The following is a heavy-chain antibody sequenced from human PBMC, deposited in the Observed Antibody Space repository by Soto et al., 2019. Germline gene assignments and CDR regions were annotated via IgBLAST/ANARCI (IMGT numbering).Heavy chain of an antibody. CDR2: ILYDGSNK. CDR1: GFTFSSYG. J-gene: IGHJ4*02. Sequence: PGGSLRLSCAASGFTFSSYGMHWVRQAPGKGLEWVAVILYDGSNKYYADSVKGRFTISRDNAKNSLYLQMNSLRAEDTAVYYCASWLKTSGWYVLLEGSFDYWGQGTLVTVSS. CDR3: ASWLKTSGWYVLLEGSFDY. D-gene: IGHD6-19*01. V-gene: IGHV3-30*03.